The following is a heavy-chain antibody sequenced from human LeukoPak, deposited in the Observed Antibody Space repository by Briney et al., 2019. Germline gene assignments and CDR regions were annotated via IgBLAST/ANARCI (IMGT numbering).Heavy chain of an antibody. CDR2: INHSGST. V-gene: IGHV4-34*01. Sequence: PSETLSLTCAVSGGSLYGYFWSWIRQPPGKGLEWIGEINHSGSTNYNPSLKSRVTISVDTSKNHFSLKLSSMTAADTAVYYCARGGIVPAATFFDYWGQGTLVTVSS. J-gene: IGHJ4*02. D-gene: IGHD2-2*01. CDR1: GGSLYGYF. CDR3: ARGGIVPAATFFDY.